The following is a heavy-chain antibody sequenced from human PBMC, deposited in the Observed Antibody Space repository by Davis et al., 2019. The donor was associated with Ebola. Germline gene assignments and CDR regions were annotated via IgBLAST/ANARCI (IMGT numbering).Heavy chain of an antibody. CDR1: GGSIISSSSY. J-gene: IGHJ4*02. V-gene: IGHV4-39*01. CDR2: IYYSGIT. D-gene: IGHD2-21*02. CDR3: ARPIRDSGIRLLAY. Sequence: SETLSLTCTVSGGSIISSSSYWGWIRQPPRKGLEWIGSIYYSGITYYNPSLKSRVTISVDTSKNQFSLKLRSVTAADTAVYYCARPIRDSGIRLLAYWGQGTLVTVSS.